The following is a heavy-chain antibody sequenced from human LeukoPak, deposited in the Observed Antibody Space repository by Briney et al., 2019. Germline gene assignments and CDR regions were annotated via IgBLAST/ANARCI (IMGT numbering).Heavy chain of an antibody. J-gene: IGHJ3*02. CDR3: ARPGVGSGRYGAFDI. CDR1: GGSISSSNYY. V-gene: IGHV4-61*05. CDR2: IYYSGST. D-gene: IGHD5-18*01. Sequence: SETLSLTCSVSGGSISSSNYYWGWIRQSTGKGLEWIGYIYYSGSTNYNPSLKSRVTISVDTSKNQFSLKLSSVTAADTAVYYCARPGVGSGRYGAFDIWGQGTMVTVSS.